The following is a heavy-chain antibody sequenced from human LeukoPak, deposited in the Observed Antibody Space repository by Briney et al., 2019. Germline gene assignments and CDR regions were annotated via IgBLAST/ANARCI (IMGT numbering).Heavy chain of an antibody. V-gene: IGHV3-66*01. CDR2: IYSGGST. CDR3: ARGYGDYDDYYFDY. J-gene: IGHJ4*02. CDR1: GFTLSSYW. Sequence: GGSLRLSCAASGFTLSSYWMSWVRQAPGKGLEWVSVIYSGGSTYYADSVKGRFTISRDNSKNTLYLQMNSLRAEDTAVYYCARGYGDYDDYYFDYWGQGTLVTVSS. D-gene: IGHD4-17*01.